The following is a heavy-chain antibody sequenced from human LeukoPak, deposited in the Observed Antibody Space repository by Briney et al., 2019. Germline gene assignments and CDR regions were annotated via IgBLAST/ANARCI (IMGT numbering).Heavy chain of an antibody. V-gene: IGHV1-18*01. D-gene: IGHD3-10*01. J-gene: IGHJ4*02. Sequence: VASVKVSCKASGYTFTSYGISWVRQDPGQALEWMGWISAYNGNTNYAQKLQGRVTMTTDTSTSTAYMELWSLRSDDTAVYYCARDLGYYGSGSYYYWGQGTLVTVSS. CDR2: ISAYNGNT. CDR1: GYTFTSYG. CDR3: ARDLGYYGSGSYYY.